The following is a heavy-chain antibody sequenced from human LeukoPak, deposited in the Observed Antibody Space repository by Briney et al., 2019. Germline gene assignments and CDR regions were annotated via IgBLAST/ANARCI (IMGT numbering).Heavy chain of an antibody. V-gene: IGHV1-18*01. CDR2: ISAYNGNT. CDR1: GYTFTSYG. CDR3: AREASSGAYNDY. J-gene: IGHJ4*02. D-gene: IGHD1-26*01. Sequence: ASVKVSCKASGYTFTSYGISWVRQAPGQGLEWMGWISAYNGNTNYAQKLQGRVTMTTDTSTSTVNMELRSLRSDDTAVYYCAREASSGAYNDYWGQGTLVTVSS.